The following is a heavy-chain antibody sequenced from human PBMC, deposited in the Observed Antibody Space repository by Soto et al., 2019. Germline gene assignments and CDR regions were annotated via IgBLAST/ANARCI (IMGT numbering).Heavy chain of an antibody. CDR3: ARLNTAMVSGHYFDY. Sequence: KPSETLSLTCTVSGGSMSSYYWSWIRQPPGKGLEWIGYIYYSGSTDYNPSLKSRVTISVDTSKNQFSLKLSSLTAADTAAYYCARLNTAMVSGHYFDYWAQGTLVTVSA. J-gene: IGHJ4*02. V-gene: IGHV4-59*01. CDR2: IYYSGST. D-gene: IGHD5-18*01. CDR1: GGSMSSYY.